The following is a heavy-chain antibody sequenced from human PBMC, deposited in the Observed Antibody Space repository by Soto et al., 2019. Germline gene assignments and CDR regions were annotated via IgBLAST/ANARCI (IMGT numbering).Heavy chain of an antibody. CDR1: GYTFTSYG. J-gene: IGHJ3*02. Sequence: QVQLVQSGAEVKKPGASVKVSCKASGYTFTSYGISWVRQAPGQGLEWMGWISAYNGNTNYAQKLQGRVTMTTDTSTRPASMELRSLRSDDTAVYYCASSSVEMATIRAFDIWGQGTMVTVSS. V-gene: IGHV1-18*01. CDR3: ASSSVEMATIRAFDI. CDR2: ISAYNGNT. D-gene: IGHD5-12*01.